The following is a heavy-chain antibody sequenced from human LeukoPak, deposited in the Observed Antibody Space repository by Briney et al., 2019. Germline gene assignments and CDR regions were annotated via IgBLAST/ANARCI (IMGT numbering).Heavy chain of an antibody. D-gene: IGHD6-19*01. CDR3: ARWYSSGWYSDY. CDR1: GFTFSNYD. CDR2: IGTAGDT. V-gene: IGHV3-13*01. J-gene: IGHJ4*02. Sequence: GGSLRLSCAASGFTFSNYDMHWVRQTTGKGLEWVSAIGTAGDTYYADSVKGRFTTSRENAKNSLYLQVSSLRAGDTAVYYCARWYSSGWYSDYWGQGTLVTVSS.